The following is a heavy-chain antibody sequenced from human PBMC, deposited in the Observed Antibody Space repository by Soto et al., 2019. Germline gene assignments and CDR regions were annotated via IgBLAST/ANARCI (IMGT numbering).Heavy chain of an antibody. D-gene: IGHD2-21*02. V-gene: IGHV1-2*04. CDR3: ASSYCCCDCPDDAFYF. Sequence: ASVKVSCKASGYTFTGYYMHWVRQAPGQGLEWMGWINPNSGGTNYAQKFQGWVTMTRDTSISTAYMELSRLRSDDTAVYYCASSYCCCDCPDDAFYFWGQGTMVPVSS. J-gene: IGHJ3*01. CDR1: GYTFTGYY. CDR2: INPNSGGT.